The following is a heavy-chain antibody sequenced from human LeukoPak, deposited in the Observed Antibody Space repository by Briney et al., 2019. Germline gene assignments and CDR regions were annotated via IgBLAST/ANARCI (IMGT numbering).Heavy chain of an antibody. CDR3: ARDLSAGIAAAGNDY. Sequence: ASVKVSCKASRGTFSSYAISWVRQAPGQGLEWMEWISAYNGNTNYAQKLQGRVTMTTDTSTSTAYMELRSLRSDDTAVYYCARDLSAGIAAAGNDYWGQGTLVSVSS. CDR2: ISAYNGNT. J-gene: IGHJ4*02. V-gene: IGHV1-18*01. D-gene: IGHD6-13*01. CDR1: RGTFSSYA.